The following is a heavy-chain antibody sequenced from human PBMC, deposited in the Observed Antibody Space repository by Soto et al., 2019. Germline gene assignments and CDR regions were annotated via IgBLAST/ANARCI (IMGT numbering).Heavy chain of an antibody. CDR2: IIPIFRTP. V-gene: IGHV1-69*12. Sequence: QVQLVQTGDEVKKPGSSVKVSCKASGGTFNTFAISWVRQAPGQGFEWLGGIIPIFRTPDYAQKFQGRVTIIADESASTAYMELSSLRSEDTAVYYCARDKERQRLGGNYYYAMDIWGQGTTVTVSS. J-gene: IGHJ6*02. CDR1: GGTFNTFA. D-gene: IGHD5-12*01. CDR3: ARDKERQRLGGNYYYAMDI.